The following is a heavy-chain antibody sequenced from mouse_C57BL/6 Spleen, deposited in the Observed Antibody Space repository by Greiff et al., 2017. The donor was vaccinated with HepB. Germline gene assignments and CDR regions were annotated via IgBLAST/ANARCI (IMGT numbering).Heavy chain of an antibody. CDR3: ARREYDNYDSDY. V-gene: IGHV1-61*01. Sequence: VQLQQPGAELVRPGSSVKLSCKASGYTFTSYWMDWVKQRPGQGLEWIGNIYPSDSETHYNQKFKDKATLTVDKSSSTAYMQLSSLTSEDSAVYYCARREYDNYDSDYWGQGTTLTVSS. D-gene: IGHD2-1*01. CDR2: IYPSDSET. CDR1: GYTFTSYW. J-gene: IGHJ2*01.